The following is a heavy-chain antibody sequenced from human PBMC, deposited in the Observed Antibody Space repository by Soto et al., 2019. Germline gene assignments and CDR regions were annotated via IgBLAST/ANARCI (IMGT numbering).Heavy chain of an antibody. D-gene: IGHD1-26*01. V-gene: IGHV4-61*01. J-gene: IGHJ4*02. Sequence: SETLSLTCTVSGGSVSSGSYYWSWIRQPPGKGLEWIGYIYYSGSTNYNPSLKSRVTISVDTSKNQFSLKLSSVTAADTAVYYCASCVGLYGHPPPFDYWGQLTLGTVSS. CDR3: ASCVGLYGHPPPFDY. CDR1: GGSVSSGSYY. CDR2: IYYSGST.